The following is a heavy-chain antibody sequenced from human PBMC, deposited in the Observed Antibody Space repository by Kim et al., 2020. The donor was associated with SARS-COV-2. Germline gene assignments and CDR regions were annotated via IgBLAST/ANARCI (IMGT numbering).Heavy chain of an antibody. CDR1: GGSFSGYY. J-gene: IGHJ5*02. Sequence: SETLSLTCAVYGGSFSGYYWSWIRQPPGKGLEWIGEINHSGSTNYNPSLKSRVTISVDTSKNQFSLKLSSVTAADTAVYYCAVGIAAAISWFDPWGQGTLVTVSS. CDR2: INHSGST. D-gene: IGHD6-13*01. V-gene: IGHV4-34*01. CDR3: AVGIAAAISWFDP.